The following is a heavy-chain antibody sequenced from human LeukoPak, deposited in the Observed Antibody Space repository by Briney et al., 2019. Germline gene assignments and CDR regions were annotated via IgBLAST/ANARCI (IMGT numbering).Heavy chain of an antibody. Sequence: PGGSLTLSCAASGFTFSNFGMHWVRQAPGKGLEWVAVIWYDASNKYYADSVKGRFTISRDNSKSTLYLQMNSLRDDDTAVYYCVRGVGVSRFNYFDPWGQGTLVTVSS. CDR1: GFTFSNFG. V-gene: IGHV3-33*01. J-gene: IGHJ5*02. CDR3: VRGVGVSRFNYFDP. D-gene: IGHD1-26*01. CDR2: IWYDASNK.